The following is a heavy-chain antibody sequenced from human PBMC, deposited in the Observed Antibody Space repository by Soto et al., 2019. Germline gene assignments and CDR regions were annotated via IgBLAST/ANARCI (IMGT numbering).Heavy chain of an antibody. CDR2: INASSGGT. J-gene: IGHJ5*02. Sequence: GASVKVSCKASGDTFSRHAMYWVRQAPGQRLEWMGWINASSGGTKYAQNFQGRVTMTRDTSISTAYMELSRLRSDDTAVYYCARDRGFYGDYESSWFDPWGQGTLVTVSS. CDR1: GDTFSRHA. V-gene: IGHV1-2*02. D-gene: IGHD4-17*01. CDR3: ARDRGFYGDYESSWFDP.